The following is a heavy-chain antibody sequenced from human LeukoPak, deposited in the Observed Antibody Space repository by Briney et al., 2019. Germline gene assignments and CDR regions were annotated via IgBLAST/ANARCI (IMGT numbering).Heavy chain of an antibody. V-gene: IGHV3-48*03. Sequence: GGSLRLSCAASGFTFSSYEMNWVRQAPGKGLEWVSYISSSGSTIFYADSVKGRFTISRDNAKNSLYLQMNGLRAEDTAVYYCASYDHLWGTCDWGQGTLVTVSS. CDR3: ASYDHLWGTCD. CDR1: GFTFSSYE. CDR2: ISSSGSTI. D-gene: IGHD3-16*01. J-gene: IGHJ4*02.